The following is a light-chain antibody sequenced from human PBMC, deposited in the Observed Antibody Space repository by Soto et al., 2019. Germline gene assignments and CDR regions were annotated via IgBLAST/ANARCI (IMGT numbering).Light chain of an antibody. CDR1: QDISNY. CDR2: GAS. CDR3: RKDTSVALT. V-gene: IGKV1-27*01. Sequence: DIQLTQSPSSLSASVGDRVTITCRASQDISNYLAWYQQKPGKVPNLLMYGASALRSGVPSRFSGSGSGTDFTLTIGNLQSEYVATYYCRKDTSVALTFDQGTKVEIK. J-gene: IGKJ1*01.